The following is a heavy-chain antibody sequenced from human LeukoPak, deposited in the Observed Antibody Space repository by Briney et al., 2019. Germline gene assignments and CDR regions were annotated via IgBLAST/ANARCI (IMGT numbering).Heavy chain of an antibody. Sequence: SETLSLTCTVSGGSISSSSYYWGWIRQPPGKGLGWIGSIYYSGSTYYNPSLKSRVTISVDTSKNQFSLKLSSVTAADTAVYYCARGTFYDFWSGYSTTLFDYWGQGTLVTVSS. D-gene: IGHD3-3*01. CDR3: ARGTFYDFWSGYSTTLFDY. V-gene: IGHV4-39*01. J-gene: IGHJ4*02. CDR2: IYYSGST. CDR1: GGSISSSSYY.